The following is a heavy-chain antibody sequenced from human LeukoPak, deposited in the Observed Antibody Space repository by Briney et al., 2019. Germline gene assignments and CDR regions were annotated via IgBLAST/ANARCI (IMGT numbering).Heavy chain of an antibody. CDR3: ARGREVAGTVGY. Sequence: AASVKVSCKASGYTFTGYYMHWVRQAPGQGLEWIGWINTISGGTYYAQKFQGRVTMTRDTSISTAYMELSRLTSDDTAVYYCARGREVAGTVGYWGQGTLVTVSS. CDR1: GYTFTGYY. CDR2: INTISGGT. D-gene: IGHD6-19*01. J-gene: IGHJ4*02. V-gene: IGHV1-2*02.